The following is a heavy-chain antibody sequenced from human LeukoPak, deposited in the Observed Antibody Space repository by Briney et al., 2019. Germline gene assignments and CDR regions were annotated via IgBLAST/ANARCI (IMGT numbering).Heavy chain of an antibody. J-gene: IGHJ4*02. CDR2: ISSGSSYI. Sequence: GGSLRLSCAASGFTFSSYSMNWVRQAPGKGLEWVSSISSGSSYIYYADSVKGRFTISRDNAENSLYLQMNSLRAEDTAVYYCARDLCSGGSCYSGGYGYWGQGALVTVSS. CDR1: GFTFSSYS. D-gene: IGHD2-15*01. V-gene: IGHV3-21*01. CDR3: ARDLCSGGSCYSGGYGY.